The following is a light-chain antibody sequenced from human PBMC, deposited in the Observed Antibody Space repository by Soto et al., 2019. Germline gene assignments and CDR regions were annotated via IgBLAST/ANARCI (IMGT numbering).Light chain of an antibody. CDR2: GAS. CDR3: QQYGSLSWT. V-gene: IGKV3-20*01. J-gene: IGKJ1*01. CDR1: QTVATNY. Sequence: EIVLTQSPGTLSLSPGERATLSCRARQTVATNYLAWYQQKPGQAPRIIIFGASGRATGIPDRFSGSGSGTDFTRTISRLEPEDFAMYYCQQYGSLSWTVGQGTKVESK.